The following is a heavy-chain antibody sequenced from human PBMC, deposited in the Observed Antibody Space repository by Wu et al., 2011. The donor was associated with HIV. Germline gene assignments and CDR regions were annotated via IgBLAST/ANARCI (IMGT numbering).Heavy chain of an antibody. CDR3: ARETNIVARRMDYFYYMDV. CDR2: IIPIFGTA. V-gene: IGHV1-69*14. D-gene: IGHD6-6*01. Sequence: QVQLVQSGAEVKKPGSSVKVSCKASGGTFSSYPISWVRLAPGQGLEWMGRIIPIFGTAIYAQKFQGRVTITADKSTSTVYMELSSLRSEDTAVYYCARETNIVARRMDYFYYMDVWGKGTTVTVSS. J-gene: IGHJ6*03. CDR1: GGTFSSYP.